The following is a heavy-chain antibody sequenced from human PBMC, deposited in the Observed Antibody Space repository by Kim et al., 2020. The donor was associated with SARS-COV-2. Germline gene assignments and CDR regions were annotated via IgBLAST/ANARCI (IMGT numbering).Heavy chain of an antibody. J-gene: IGHJ5*02. CDR2: IHTGGAT. CDR1: GFSVSGDY. V-gene: IGHV3-66*04. CDR3: ARHDWFDP. Sequence: GGSLRLSCAVSGFSVSGDYMNWVRQAPGKGLECVSVIHTGGATFYAHSVKGRFTISRDSSKNTLYLQMNSLRVEDTAVYYCARHDWFDPWGQGTLVTVSS.